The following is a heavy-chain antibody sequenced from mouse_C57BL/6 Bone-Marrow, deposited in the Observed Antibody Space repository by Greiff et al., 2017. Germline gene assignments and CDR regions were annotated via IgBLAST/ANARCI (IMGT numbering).Heavy chain of an antibody. CDR2: IDPSASYT. CDR3: ARYAMDY. J-gene: IGHJ4*01. Sequence: QVQLQQPGAELVKPGASVKLSCKASGYTFTSYWMQWVKQRPGQGLEWIGEIDPSASYTNYNQKFKGKATVTVDTSSSTAYMQLSSLTSEDSAVDYCARYAMDYWGQGTSVTVSS. V-gene: IGHV1-50*01. CDR1: GYTFTSYW.